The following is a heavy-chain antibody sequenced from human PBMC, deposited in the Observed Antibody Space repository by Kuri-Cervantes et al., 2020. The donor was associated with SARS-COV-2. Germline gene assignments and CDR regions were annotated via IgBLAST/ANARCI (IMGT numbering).Heavy chain of an antibody. Sequence: LSLTCAASGFTFSSYSMNWVRQAPGKGLEWVSSISSSSSYINYADSVKGRFTISRDNAKNSLYLQMNSLRAEDTAVYYCARDLYSNYDYYGMDVWGQGTTVTVSS. CDR3: ARDLYSNYDYYGMDV. J-gene: IGHJ6*02. CDR1: GFTFSSYS. CDR2: ISSSSSYI. V-gene: IGHV3-21*01. D-gene: IGHD4-11*01.